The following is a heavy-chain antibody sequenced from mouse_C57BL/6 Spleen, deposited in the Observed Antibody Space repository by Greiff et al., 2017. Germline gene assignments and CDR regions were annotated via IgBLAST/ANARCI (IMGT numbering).Heavy chain of an antibody. CDR3: ARTGYGSSYEGAMDY. Sequence: QVQLQQPGAELVMPGASVKLSCKASGYTFTSYWMHWVKQRPGQGLEWIGEIDPSDSYTNYNQKFKGKSTLTVDKSSSTAYMQLSSLTSEDSAVYYCARTGYGSSYEGAMDYWGQGTSVTVSS. D-gene: IGHD1-1*01. J-gene: IGHJ4*01. CDR1: GYTFTSYW. CDR2: IDPSDSYT. V-gene: IGHV1-69*01.